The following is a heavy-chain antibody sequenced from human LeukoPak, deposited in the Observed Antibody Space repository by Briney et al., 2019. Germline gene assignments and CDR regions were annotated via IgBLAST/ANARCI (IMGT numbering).Heavy chain of an antibody. J-gene: IGHJ6*03. D-gene: IGHD3-10*01. CDR3: TTHKSQDYYGSGSYVRFNYYYYYMDV. V-gene: IGHV3-15*01. CDR2: IKSKTDGGTT. Sequence: GGSLRLSCAASGFTFSNAWMSWVRQAPGKGREWVGRIKSKTDGGTTDYAAPVKGRFTISRDDSKNTLYLQMNSLKTDDTAVYYCTTHKSQDYYGSGSYVRFNYYYYYMDVWGKGTTVTVSS. CDR1: GFTFSNAW.